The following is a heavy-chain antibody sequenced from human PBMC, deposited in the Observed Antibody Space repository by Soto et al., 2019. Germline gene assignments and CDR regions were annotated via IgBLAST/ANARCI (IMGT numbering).Heavy chain of an antibody. J-gene: IGHJ5*02. D-gene: IGHD2-15*01. CDR3: ARVRQGYCSGGSCYDRANWFDP. Sequence: ASVKVSCKASGYTFTSYDINSVRQATGQGXEWMGWMNPNSGNTGYAQKFQGRVTMTRNTSISTAYMELSSLRSEDTAVYYCARVRQGYCSGGSCYDRANWFDPWGQGTLVTVSS. V-gene: IGHV1-8*01. CDR2: MNPNSGNT. CDR1: GYTFTSYD.